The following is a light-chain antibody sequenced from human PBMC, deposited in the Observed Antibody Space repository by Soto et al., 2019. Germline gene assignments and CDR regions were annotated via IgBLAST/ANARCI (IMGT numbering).Light chain of an antibody. J-gene: IGKJ5*01. CDR1: QSVSSY. Sequence: ETVLTQSPATLSLSPGERATLSCKASQSVSSYLAWYQQKPGQAPRLLIYDASNRATGIPARFSGSGSGTDFTLTISSLEPKDFAVYYCQKRSNWISFGQGTRLEIK. V-gene: IGKV3-11*01. CDR2: DAS. CDR3: QKRSNWIS.